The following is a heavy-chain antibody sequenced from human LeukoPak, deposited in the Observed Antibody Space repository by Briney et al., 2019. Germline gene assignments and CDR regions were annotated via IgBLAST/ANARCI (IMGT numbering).Heavy chain of an antibody. J-gene: IGHJ3*02. V-gene: IGHV4-4*07. CDR1: GGSISSYY. CDR3: ARVYCSSTSCHNAGAFDI. D-gene: IGHD2-2*01. CDR2: IYTSGST. Sequence: SETLSLTCTVSGGSISSYYWSWIRQPAGKGLEWIGRIYTSGSTNYNPSLKSRVTISVDKSKNQFSLKLSSVTAADTAVYYCARVYCSSTSCHNAGAFDIWGQGTMVTVSS.